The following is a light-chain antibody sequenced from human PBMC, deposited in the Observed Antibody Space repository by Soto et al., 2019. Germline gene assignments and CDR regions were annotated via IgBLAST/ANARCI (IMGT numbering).Light chain of an antibody. J-gene: IGKJ1*01. Sequence: DIQMTQSPSTLSASVGDRVTITCRASQSISSWLAWYQQKPGKAPKLLIYDDSSLESGVQSRFSGSGSGTEFTLTISSLQPDDFATYYCQQYNSYSWTFGQGTKVEIK. CDR1: QSISSW. CDR3: QQYNSYSWT. CDR2: DDS. V-gene: IGKV1-5*01.